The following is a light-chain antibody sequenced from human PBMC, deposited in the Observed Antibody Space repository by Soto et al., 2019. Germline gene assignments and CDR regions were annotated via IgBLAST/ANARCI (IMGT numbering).Light chain of an antibody. Sequence: EIVLTQSPGTLSLSPGERATLSCRASQSVSSSYLAWYQQKPGQAPRLLIYGASSRATGIPDRFSGSGSGTDFTLTISRLEPEYFAVYYCQQYGSLITFGQGTRLEIK. CDR2: GAS. CDR3: QQYGSLIT. V-gene: IGKV3-20*01. J-gene: IGKJ5*01. CDR1: QSVSSSY.